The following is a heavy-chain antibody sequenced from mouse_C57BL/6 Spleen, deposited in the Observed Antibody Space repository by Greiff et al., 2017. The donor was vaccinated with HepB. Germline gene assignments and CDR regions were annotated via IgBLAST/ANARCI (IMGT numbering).Heavy chain of an antibody. J-gene: IGHJ4*01. CDR1: GYTFTSYW. CDR2: IDPSDSYT. D-gene: IGHD1-1*01. CDR3: AIITTVVAQAMDY. V-gene: IGHV1-50*01. Sequence: VQLQQSGAELVKPGAPVKLFCKASGYTFTSYWLQWVKQRPGQGLEWIGEIDPSDSYTNYNQKFKGKVTLTVDTASSPADMQLRRLTSEDYAVCCCAIITTVVAQAMDYWGQGTSVTVSS.